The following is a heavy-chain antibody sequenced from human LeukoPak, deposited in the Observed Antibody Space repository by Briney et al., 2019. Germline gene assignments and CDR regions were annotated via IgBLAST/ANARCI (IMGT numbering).Heavy chain of an antibody. J-gene: IGHJ6*03. CDR2: ISGSGGST. D-gene: IGHD4-11*01. CDR1: GFTFSSYA. V-gene: IGHV3-23*01. Sequence: GGSLRLSCAASGFTFSSYAMSWVRQAPGKGLEWVSAISGSGGSTYYADSVKGRFTISRDNSKNTLYLQMNSLRAEDTALYYCARAVTTHYYYYMDVWGKGTTVTVSS. CDR3: ARAVTTHYYYYMDV.